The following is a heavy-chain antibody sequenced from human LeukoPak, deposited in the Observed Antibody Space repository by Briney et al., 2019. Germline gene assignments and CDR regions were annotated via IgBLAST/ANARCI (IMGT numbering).Heavy chain of an antibody. CDR3: AELSPSRPYCSGGSCYSSYDAFDI. V-gene: IGHV3-30*18. CDR1: GFTFSSYG. J-gene: IGHJ3*02. CDR2: ISYDGSNK. Sequence: GGSLRLSCAAPGFTFSSYGMHWVRQAPGKGLEWVAVISYDGSNKYYADSVKGRFTISRDNSKNTLYLQMNSLRAEDTAVYYCAELSPSRPYCSGGSCYSSYDAFDIWGQGTMVTVSS. D-gene: IGHD2-15*01.